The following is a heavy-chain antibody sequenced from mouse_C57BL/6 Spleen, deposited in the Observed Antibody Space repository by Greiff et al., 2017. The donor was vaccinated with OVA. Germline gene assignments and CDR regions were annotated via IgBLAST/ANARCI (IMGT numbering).Heavy chain of an antibody. CDR3: ALYYDYGDY. CDR2: IWRGGST. CDR1: GFSLTSYG. V-gene: IGHV2-5*01. D-gene: IGHD2-4*01. Sequence: QVQLKESGPGLVQPSQSLSITCTVSGFSLTSYGVHWVRQSPGKGLEWLGVIWRGGSTDYNAAIMSRLSITKDNSKSQVFFKMNSPQADDTAIYYCALYYDYGDYWGQGTTLTVSS. J-gene: IGHJ2*01.